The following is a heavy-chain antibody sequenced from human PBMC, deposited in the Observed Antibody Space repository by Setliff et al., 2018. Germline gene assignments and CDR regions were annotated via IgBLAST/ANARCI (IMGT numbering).Heavy chain of an antibody. D-gene: IGHD3-22*01. CDR1: GGSFSVYY. J-gene: IGHJ5*02. CDR2: INHSGST. V-gene: IGHV4-34*01. Sequence: PSETLSLTCAVYGGSFSVYYWSWIRQSPGKGLEWIGEINHSGSTNYNPSLKTRVTISVDTSKNLFSLKLSSVTAADTAVYFCAGGPRFDYESPTYRRRFDPWGQGTAVTVSS. CDR3: AGGPRFDYESPTYRRRFDP.